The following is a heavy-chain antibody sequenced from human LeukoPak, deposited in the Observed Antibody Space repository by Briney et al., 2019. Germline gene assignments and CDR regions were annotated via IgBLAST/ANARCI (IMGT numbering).Heavy chain of an antibody. CDR2: ISASGGST. CDR1: GFTFSNYV. D-gene: IGHD1-26*01. Sequence: PGGSLRLSCAASGFTFSNYVISWVRQAPGEGREWVSRISASGGSTYYADSVKGRFTISRDNSENTVYLQMNSLRAEDTAVYYCAREPYSGSYSDYWGQGTLVTVSS. V-gene: IGHV3-23*01. CDR3: AREPYSGSYSDY. J-gene: IGHJ4*02.